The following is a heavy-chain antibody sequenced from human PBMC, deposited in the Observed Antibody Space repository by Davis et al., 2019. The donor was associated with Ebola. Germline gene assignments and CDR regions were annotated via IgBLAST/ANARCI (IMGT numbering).Heavy chain of an antibody. CDR3: ASGWLRTYFDY. CDR2: TYYNSKWFH. D-gene: IGHD5-12*01. CDR1: GDSVSINSAG. J-gene: IGHJ4*02. Sequence: HSQTLSLTCAIPGDSVSINSAGWNWIRQSPSRGLEWLGRTYYNSKWFHDYAPSVKTRITINADTSKNLFSLQLSSVTPEDTAVYYCASGWLRTYFDYWGQGALVTVSS. V-gene: IGHV6-1*01.